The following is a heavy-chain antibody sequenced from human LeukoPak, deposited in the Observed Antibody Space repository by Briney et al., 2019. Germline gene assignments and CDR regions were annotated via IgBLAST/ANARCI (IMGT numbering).Heavy chain of an antibody. V-gene: IGHV4-34*01. D-gene: IGHD3-22*01. CDR3: ARAYYYDSSGYYY. Sequence: SETLSLTCAVYGGSFSGYYWSWIRQPPGKGLEWIGEINHSGSTNYNPSLKSRVTISVDTSKNQFSLKLSSVTAADTAVYYCARAYYYDSSGYYYWGQGTLVTVSS. J-gene: IGHJ4*02. CDR2: INHSGST. CDR1: GGSFSGYY.